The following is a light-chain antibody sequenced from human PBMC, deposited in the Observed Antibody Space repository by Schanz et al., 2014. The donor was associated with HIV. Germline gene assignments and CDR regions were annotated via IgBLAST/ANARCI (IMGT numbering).Light chain of an antibody. CDR3: SSSSTNTCV. Sequence: QSALTQPASVSGSPGQSITISCTGTSSDIGSYNLVSWYRQHPGEAPKLMIYDVSNRPSGVSNRFSGSKSGNTASLTISGLQAEDEADYYCSSSSTNTCVFGGGTKLTVL. J-gene: IGLJ3*02. CDR1: SSDIGSYNL. CDR2: DVS. V-gene: IGLV2-14*02.